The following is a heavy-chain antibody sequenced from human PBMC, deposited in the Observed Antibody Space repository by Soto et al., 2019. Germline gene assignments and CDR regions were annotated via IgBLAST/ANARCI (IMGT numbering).Heavy chain of an antibody. CDR2: INPSGGST. Sequence: ASVKVSCKASGYTFTSYYMHWVRQAPGQGLEWMGIINPSGGSTSYAQKFQGRVTMTRDTSTSTFYMELSSLRSEDTAVYYCARDPQQSPREPHPYYFDYWGQGTLVTISS. CDR3: ARDPQQSPREPHPYYFDY. D-gene: IGHD1-26*01. J-gene: IGHJ4*02. V-gene: IGHV1-46*01. CDR1: GYTFTSYY.